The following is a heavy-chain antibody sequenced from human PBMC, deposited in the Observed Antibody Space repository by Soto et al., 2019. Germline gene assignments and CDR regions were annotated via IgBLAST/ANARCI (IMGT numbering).Heavy chain of an antibody. Sequence: VKVSCKASGGTFSSYTISWVRQAPGQGLEWMGRIIPILGIANYAQKFQGRVTITADKSTSTAYMELSSLRSEDTAVYYCASTSTKDIVVVPAAIGYYYYYMDVWGKGT. D-gene: IGHD2-2*02. J-gene: IGHJ6*03. CDR1: GGTFSSYT. V-gene: IGHV1-69*02. CDR3: ASTSTKDIVVVPAAIGYYYYYMDV. CDR2: IIPILGIA.